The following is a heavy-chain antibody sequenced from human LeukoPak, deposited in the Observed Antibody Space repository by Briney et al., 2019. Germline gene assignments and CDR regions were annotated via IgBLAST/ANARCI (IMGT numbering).Heavy chain of an antibody. J-gene: IGHJ5*02. CDR2: ISTYNGNT. Sequence: EASVKVSCKASGYTFTSYGISWVRQAPGQGLEWMGWISTYNGNTNYAQKLQGRVTMTTDTSTSTAYMELRSLRSDDTAVYYCARDPNTVTTNWFDPWGQGTLVTVSS. D-gene: IGHD4-4*01. V-gene: IGHV1-18*01. CDR1: GYTFTSYG. CDR3: ARDPNTVTTNWFDP.